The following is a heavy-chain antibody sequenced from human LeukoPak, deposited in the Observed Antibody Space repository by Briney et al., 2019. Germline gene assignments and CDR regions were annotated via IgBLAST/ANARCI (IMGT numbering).Heavy chain of an antibody. CDR2: IYYSGST. CDR1: GGSISSYY. J-gene: IGHJ3*02. D-gene: IGHD3-16*01. Sequence: PSETLSLTCTVSGGSISSYYWSWILQPPGKGLEWIGYIYYSGSTNYNPSLKSRVTISVDTSKNQFSLKLSSVTAADTAVYYCARYWDRRTWGGPDAFDIWGQGTMVTVSS. V-gene: IGHV4-59*01. CDR3: ARYWDRRTWGGPDAFDI.